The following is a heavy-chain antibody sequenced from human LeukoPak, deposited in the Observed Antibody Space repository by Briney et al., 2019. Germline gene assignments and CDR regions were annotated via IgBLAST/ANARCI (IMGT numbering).Heavy chain of an antibody. CDR3: ARRRTMFGYFAGEIDY. J-gene: IGHJ4*02. CDR2: IYYSGST. D-gene: IGHD3-10*02. CDR1: GGSISSSSYY. Sequence: PSETLSLTCTVSGGSISSSSYYWGWIRQPPGKGLEWIGSIYYSGSTNNNPSLKSRVTISVDTSKNQFSLKLSSVTAADTAVYYCARRRTMFGYFAGEIDYWGQGTLVTVSS. V-gene: IGHV4-39*01.